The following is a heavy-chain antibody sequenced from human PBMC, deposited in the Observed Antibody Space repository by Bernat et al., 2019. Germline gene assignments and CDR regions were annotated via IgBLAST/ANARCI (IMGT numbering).Heavy chain of an antibody. J-gene: IGHJ3*02. CDR2: ISSDGGNK. D-gene: IGHD3-3*01. V-gene: IGHV3-30*15. CDR3: AREGLQFLADDALDI. CDR1: GFTFSSYP. Sequence: QVQLVESGGGVVQPGRSLRLSCAASGFTFSSYPMHWVRQAPGKGLDWVAVISSDGGNKFYADSVKGRFTFSRDNSRNTLYLQMSSLRAEDTAVYYFAREGLQFLADDALDIWGQGTIVTVSS.